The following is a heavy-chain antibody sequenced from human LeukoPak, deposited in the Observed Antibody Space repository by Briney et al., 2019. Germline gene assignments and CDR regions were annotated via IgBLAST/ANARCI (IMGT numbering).Heavy chain of an antibody. Sequence: GGSLRHSCAASGFTVSHNYMTWVRAAPGKGLEWVSIIYSGGSTYYADSVKGRFTISRDNSKNTLYLQMNSLRAEDTAVYYCGILPGSGHWGQGTLVTVSS. J-gene: IGHJ1*01. D-gene: IGHD2-15*01. V-gene: IGHV3-53*01. CDR3: GILPGSGH. CDR1: GFTVSHNY. CDR2: IYSGGST.